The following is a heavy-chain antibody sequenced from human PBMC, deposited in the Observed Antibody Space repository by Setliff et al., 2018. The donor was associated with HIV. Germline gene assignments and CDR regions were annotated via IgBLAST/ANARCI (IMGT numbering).Heavy chain of an antibody. J-gene: IGHJ6*03. D-gene: IGHD3-3*01. CDR3: AIVPAPVSPHGGGFWSGYRNYYYYYMDV. V-gene: IGHV3-7*03. CDR1: GFMFSSYW. Sequence: GGSLRLSCAASGFMFSSYWMSWVRQAPGKGLEWVANIKQDGGERYYVDSVKGRFTISRDNAKNALYLQMNSLGAEDTAVYYCAIVPAPVSPHGGGFWSGYRNYYYYYMDVWGKGTTVTVSS. CDR2: IKQDGGER.